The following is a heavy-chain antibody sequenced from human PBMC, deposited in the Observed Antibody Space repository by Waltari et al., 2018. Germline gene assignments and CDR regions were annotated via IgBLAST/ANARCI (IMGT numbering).Heavy chain of an antibody. J-gene: IGHJ6*02. V-gene: IGHV4-59*01. CDR3: ARVLNSSSWYKSYGMDV. CDR2: IYYSGST. D-gene: IGHD6-13*01. Sequence: QVQLQESGPGLVKPSETLSLTCTVPGGSISSYYWSWIRQPPGKGLEWIGYIYYSGSTNYNPSLKSRVTISVDTSKTQFSLKLSSVTAADTAVYYCARVLNSSSWYKSYGMDVWGQGTTVTVSS. CDR1: GGSISSYY.